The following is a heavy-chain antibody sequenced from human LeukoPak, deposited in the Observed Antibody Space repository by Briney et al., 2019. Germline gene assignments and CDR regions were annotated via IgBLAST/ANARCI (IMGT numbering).Heavy chain of an antibody. CDR1: GYTFTGYC. CDR2: INPNSGVT. D-gene: IGHD3-10*01. CDR3: ARDTNFSGSGSYYNNYFDY. V-gene: IGHV1-2*06. Sequence: GASVKVSCKASGYTFTGYCIHWVRQAPGQGLEWMGRINPNSGVTNYVQKFQGRVTMTRDTSISTAYMELSRLRSDDTAVYYCARDTNFSGSGSYYNNYFDYWGQGTLVTVSS. J-gene: IGHJ4*02.